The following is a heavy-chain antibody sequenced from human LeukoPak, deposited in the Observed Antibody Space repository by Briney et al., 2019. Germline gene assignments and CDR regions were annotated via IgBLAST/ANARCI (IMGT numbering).Heavy chain of an antibody. CDR3: ARDLLIRHSYQLNCYYYGMDV. D-gene: IGHD2-8*01. Sequence: ASVKVSCKASGYTFTSYGISWVRQAPGQGLEWMGWISAYNGNTNYAQKLQGRVTMTTDTSTSTAYMELRSLRSDDTAVYYCARDLLIRHSYQLNCYYYGMDVWGQGTTVTVSS. J-gene: IGHJ6*02. V-gene: IGHV1-18*01. CDR2: ISAYNGNT. CDR1: GYTFTSYG.